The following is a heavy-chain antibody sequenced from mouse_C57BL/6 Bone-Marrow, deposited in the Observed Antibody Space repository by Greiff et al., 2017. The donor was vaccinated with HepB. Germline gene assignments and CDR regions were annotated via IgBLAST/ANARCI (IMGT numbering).Heavy chain of an antibody. CDR1: GFSLSTFGMG. V-gene: IGHV8-8*01. J-gene: IGHJ2*01. CDR3: ARIYYDYDEGGYFDS. CDR2: IWWDDDK. D-gene: IGHD2-4*01. Sequence: QVTLKESGPGILQPSQTLSLTCSFSGFSLSTFGMGVGWIRQPSGKGLEWLAHIWWDDDKYYNPALKSRRTISKDTSKNQVFLKIANVDTADTATYYCARIYYDYDEGGYFDSGGQGTTLTVSS.